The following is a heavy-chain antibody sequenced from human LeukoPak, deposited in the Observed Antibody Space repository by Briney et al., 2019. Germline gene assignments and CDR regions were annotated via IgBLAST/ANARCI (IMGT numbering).Heavy chain of an antibody. Sequence: SGPTLVNPTQTLTLTCTFSGFSLSTSGMCVSWIRQPPGKALEWLARIDWDDDKYYSTSLKTRLTISKDTSKNQVVLTMTNMDPVDTATYYCARSYVGGSGYSYGSAFDYWGQGTLVNVSS. D-gene: IGHD5-18*01. CDR2: IDWDDDK. J-gene: IGHJ4*02. CDR3: ARSYVGGSGYSYGSAFDY. V-gene: IGHV2-70*11. CDR1: GFSLSTSGMC.